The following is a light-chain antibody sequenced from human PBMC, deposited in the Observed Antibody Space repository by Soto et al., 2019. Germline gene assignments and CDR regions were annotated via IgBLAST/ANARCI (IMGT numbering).Light chain of an antibody. Sequence: EIVLTHSPCTLSLSPGSRSTLSCRASQIVTSRYLAWYQQKPCQAPRLLMSDASKRATGIPARFSGSGSGTDLTLTISSLETEDFAVYYCQQRSSWHRLTFGGGTKVDIK. V-gene: IGKV3D-20*02. CDR3: QQRSSWHRLT. CDR1: QIVTSRY. CDR2: DAS. J-gene: IGKJ4*01.